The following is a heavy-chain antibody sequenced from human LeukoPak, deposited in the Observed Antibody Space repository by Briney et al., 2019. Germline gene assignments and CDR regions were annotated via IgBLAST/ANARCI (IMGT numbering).Heavy chain of an antibody. J-gene: IGHJ6*02. Sequence: SETLSLTCTVSGGSVSSGSYYWTWIRQPPGKGLEWLGYINYSGSTNYNPSLKSRVTISVDTSKNQFSLKLSSVTAADTAVYYCARDLDLGAATSGMDVWGQGTTVTVSS. CDR1: GGSVSSGSYY. D-gene: IGHD2-15*01. CDR2: INYSGST. V-gene: IGHV4-61*01. CDR3: ARDLDLGAATSGMDV.